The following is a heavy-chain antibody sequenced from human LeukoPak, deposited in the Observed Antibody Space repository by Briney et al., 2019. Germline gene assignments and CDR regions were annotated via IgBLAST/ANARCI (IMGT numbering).Heavy chain of an antibody. Sequence: GGSLRLSRAASGFTFSDYYMSWIRQAPGKGLEWVSYISSSGSTIYYADSVKGRFTISRDNAKNTLYLQMNSLRAEDTAVYYCAKDNVVVVTAIMYYWGQGTLVTVSS. CDR2: ISSSGSTI. D-gene: IGHD2-21*02. CDR3: AKDNVVVVTAIMYY. V-gene: IGHV3-11*04. CDR1: GFTFSDYY. J-gene: IGHJ4*02.